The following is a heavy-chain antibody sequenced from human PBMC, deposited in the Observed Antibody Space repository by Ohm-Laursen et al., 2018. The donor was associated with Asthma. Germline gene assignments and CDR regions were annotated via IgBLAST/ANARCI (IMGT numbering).Heavy chain of an antibody. V-gene: IGHV3-30-3*01. D-gene: IGHD3-3*01. CDR2: GGSYYDGGLK. Sequence: SLRLSCSASGFTFRSYAMHWVRQAPGKGLEWVAVGGSYYDGGLKYYADSVNGRFTVSRDDSKNTLYLQMNCLRPDDTAVYYCARDVMEWYLPAFDFWGQGTLVTVSS. CDR3: ARDVMEWYLPAFDF. J-gene: IGHJ4*02. CDR1: GFTFRSYA.